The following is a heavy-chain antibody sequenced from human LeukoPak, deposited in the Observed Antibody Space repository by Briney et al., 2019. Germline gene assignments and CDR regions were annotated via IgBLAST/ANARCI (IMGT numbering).Heavy chain of an antibody. D-gene: IGHD6-13*01. CDR3: AKWDSSRWYCLIDY. Sequence: PGGSLRLSRAASRFTPSTYAMSSVRQAPGKGLEWVSAISGSGGSTYYADSVKGRFTISTDNSKNTLYLQMNSLRAEDTAVYYCAKWDSSRWYCLIDYWGQGTLVTVP. CDR2: ISGSGGST. J-gene: IGHJ4*02. CDR1: RFTPSTYA. V-gene: IGHV3-23*01.